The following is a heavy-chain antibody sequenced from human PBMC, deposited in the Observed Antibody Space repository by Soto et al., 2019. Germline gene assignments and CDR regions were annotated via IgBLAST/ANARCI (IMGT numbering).Heavy chain of an antibody. J-gene: IGHJ5*02. D-gene: IGHD1-26*01. Sequence: SDKASSQAPGDTSSSHHIHSVRQAPGHGLEWMGIINPNGGSTMFAQTFQGRITMTTDTSTSTVYMELRSLRSEPTAVYYCARSSGGVFGIIIEGSDLLASWGQGSLGTVSS. CDR1: GDTSSSHH. CDR3: ARSSGGVFGIIIEGSDLLAS. CDR2: INPNGGST. V-gene: IGHV1-46*01.